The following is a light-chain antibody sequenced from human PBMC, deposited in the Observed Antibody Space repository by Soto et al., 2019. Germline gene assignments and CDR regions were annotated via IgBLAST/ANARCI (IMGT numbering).Light chain of an antibody. CDR3: AACDASLSGHV. CDR1: SSNIGSYP. Sequence: QSVLTQSRSASGTPGQRVSISCYGSSSNIGSYPVYWYQQLPGTAPKLLMNSDDKRPSGVPDRFSASKSGTSASLAIIGLRSEDEADYYCAACDASLSGHVFGAGTKLTVL. J-gene: IGLJ1*01. CDR2: SDD. V-gene: IGLV1-47*02.